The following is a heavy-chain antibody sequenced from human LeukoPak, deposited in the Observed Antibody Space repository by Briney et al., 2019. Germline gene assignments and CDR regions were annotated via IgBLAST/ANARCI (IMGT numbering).Heavy chain of an antibody. CDR2: ISYDGSNK. CDR3: ARDAGYGYGDAFDI. V-gene: IGHV3-30-3*01. J-gene: IGHJ3*02. Sequence: GGSLRLSCAASGFTFSSYAMHWVRQAPDKGLEWVAVISYDGSNKYYADSVKGRFTISRDNSKNTLYLQMNSLRAEDTAVYYCARDAGYGYGDAFDIWGQGTMVTVSS. D-gene: IGHD5-18*01. CDR1: GFTFSSYA.